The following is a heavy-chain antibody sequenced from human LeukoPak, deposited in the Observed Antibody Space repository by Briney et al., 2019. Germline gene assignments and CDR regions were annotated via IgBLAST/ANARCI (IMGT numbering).Heavy chain of an antibody. CDR1: GGSFSGYY. J-gene: IGHJ4*02. CDR3: ARLPPRYCSGGSCYEAVLTFDY. V-gene: IGHV4-34*01. Sequence: SETLSLTCAVYGGSFSGYYWSWIRQPPGKGLEWIGEINHSGSTNYDPSLKSRVTISVDTSKNQFSLKLSSVTAADTAVYYCARLPPRYCSGGSCYEAVLTFDYWGQGTLVTVSS. CDR2: INHSGST. D-gene: IGHD2-15*01.